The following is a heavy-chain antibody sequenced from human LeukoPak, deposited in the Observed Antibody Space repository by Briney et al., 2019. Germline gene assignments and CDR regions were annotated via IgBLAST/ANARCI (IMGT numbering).Heavy chain of an antibody. J-gene: IGHJ5*02. Sequence: PGGSLRLSCAAPGFTFNNYAIHWVRQAPGKGLEYVSAISSNGGSTYYVDSVKGRFTISRDNSKNTLYLQMNSLRAEDTAVYYCAKDHRYSSGWLLGTLSENWFDPWGQGTLVTVSS. D-gene: IGHD6-19*01. CDR3: AKDHRYSSGWLLGTLSENWFDP. CDR1: GFTFNNYA. V-gene: IGHV3-64*02. CDR2: ISSNGGST.